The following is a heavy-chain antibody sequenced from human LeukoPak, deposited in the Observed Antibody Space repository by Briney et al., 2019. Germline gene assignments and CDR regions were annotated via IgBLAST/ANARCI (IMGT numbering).Heavy chain of an antibody. V-gene: IGHV4-38-2*02. CDR3: ARSPNGGNSKRPFDY. J-gene: IGHJ4*02. CDR1: GYSISSGYY. CDR2: IYHSGST. D-gene: IGHD4-23*01. Sequence: SETLSLTCTVSGYSISSGYYWGWIRQPPGKGLEWIGSIYHSGSTYYNPSLKSRVTISVDTSKNQFSLKLGSVTAADTAVYYCARSPNGGNSKRPFDYWGQGTLVTASS.